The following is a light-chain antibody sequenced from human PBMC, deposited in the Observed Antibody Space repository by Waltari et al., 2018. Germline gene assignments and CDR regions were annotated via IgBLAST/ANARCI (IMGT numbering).Light chain of an antibody. CDR3: SSYTNRNTWV. CDR2: DVP. Sequence: QSALTQPASVSGSPGQSITISCTGASSDVGGYDHVSWYQQNPSQAPNPILDDVPNRPSGGSHRCSGSKTGNKASLTISGLQAEDEGDYYCSSYTNRNTWVFGGGTTLTVL. CDR1: SSDVGGYDH. J-gene: IGLJ3*02. V-gene: IGLV2-14*01.